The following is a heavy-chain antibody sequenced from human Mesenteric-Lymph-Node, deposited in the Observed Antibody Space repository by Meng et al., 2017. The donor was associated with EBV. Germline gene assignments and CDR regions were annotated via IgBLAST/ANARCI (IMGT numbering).Heavy chain of an antibody. CDR1: GFSLRSSGVG. V-gene: IGHV2-5*02. Sequence: QISLKESGPTLVKPTQTLTLTCTFSGFSLRSSGVGVGWIRQPPGKALEWLALIYWDDDKRYSPSLKSRLTITKDTSKDQVVLTMTNMDPVDTATYFCAYDINFQMEVTFDYWGQGTLVTVST. D-gene: IGHD2-21*02. J-gene: IGHJ4*02. CDR2: IYWDDDK. CDR3: AYDINFQMEVTFDY.